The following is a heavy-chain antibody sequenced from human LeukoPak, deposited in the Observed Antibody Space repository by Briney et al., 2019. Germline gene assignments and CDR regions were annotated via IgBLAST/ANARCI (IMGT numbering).Heavy chain of an antibody. CDR2: IIPIFGTP. Sequence: SVKVSCKASGGTFSSYAISWVRQAPGQGLEWMGRIIPIFGTPNYAQKFQGRVTITTDESPSTAYMELSSLRSEDTAVYYCARDLRITMLRKMNWFDPWGQGTLVTVSS. D-gene: IGHD3-10*01. V-gene: IGHV1-69*05. J-gene: IGHJ5*02. CDR3: ARDLRITMLRKMNWFDP. CDR1: GGTFSSYA.